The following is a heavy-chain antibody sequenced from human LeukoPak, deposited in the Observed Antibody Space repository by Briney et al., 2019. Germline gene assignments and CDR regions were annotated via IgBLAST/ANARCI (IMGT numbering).Heavy chain of an antibody. CDR1: GYSFTSYW. CDR3: ARRLLTADRGGPFDY. D-gene: IGHD7-27*01. CDR2: INPADSNT. Sequence: GESLKISCKGTGYSFTSYWIAWVLQMPGKGLEWMVIINPADSNTRYSPSFQGQVTISVDKSITTAYLQWSSLKASDTAVYYCARRLLTADRGGPFDYWGQGALVTVSS. V-gene: IGHV5-51*01. J-gene: IGHJ4*02.